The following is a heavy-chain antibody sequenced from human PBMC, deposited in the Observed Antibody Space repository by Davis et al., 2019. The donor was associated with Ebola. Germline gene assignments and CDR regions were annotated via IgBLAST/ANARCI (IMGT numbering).Heavy chain of an antibody. CDR3: ARVLPPRGMDV. Sequence: AASVKVSCKASRYTFTSYGISWVRQAPGQGLEWMGWISAYNGNTNYAQKLQGRVTMTTDTSTSPAYMELRSLRSDDTAVYYCARVLPPRGMDVWGQGTTVTVSS. CDR2: ISAYNGNT. V-gene: IGHV1-18*01. CDR1: RYTFTSYG. D-gene: IGHD3-10*01. J-gene: IGHJ6*02.